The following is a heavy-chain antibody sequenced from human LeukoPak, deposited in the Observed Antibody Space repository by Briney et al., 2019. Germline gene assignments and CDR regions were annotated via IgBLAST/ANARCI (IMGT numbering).Heavy chain of an antibody. V-gene: IGHV4-34*01. J-gene: IGHJ4*02. CDR2: INHSGST. CDR3: AGGYYYDGSGHLL. CDR1: GGSFSGYY. D-gene: IGHD3-22*01. Sequence: SETLSLTCAVYGGSFSGYYWSWIRQPPGKGLEWIGEINHSGSTNYNPSLKSRVTISVDTSKNQFSLKLSSVTAADTAMYYCAGGYYYDGSGHLLWGRGTLVTVSS.